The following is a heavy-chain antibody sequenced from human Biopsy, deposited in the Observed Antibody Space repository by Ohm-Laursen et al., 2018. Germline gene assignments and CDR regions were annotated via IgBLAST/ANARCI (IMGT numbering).Heavy chain of an antibody. CDR3: VRGTGSQYFDY. Sequence: ASVKVSCKPSNYFFSSYGLNWVRQAPGQGLEWMGRISGYNGNTNYAQKFQGRVTMTIDSSASTAYLELRSLRSDDTAFYYCVRGTGSQYFDYWGQGTLVTVSS. D-gene: IGHD1-26*01. CDR2: ISGYNGNT. CDR1: NYFFSSYG. V-gene: IGHV1-18*01. J-gene: IGHJ4*02.